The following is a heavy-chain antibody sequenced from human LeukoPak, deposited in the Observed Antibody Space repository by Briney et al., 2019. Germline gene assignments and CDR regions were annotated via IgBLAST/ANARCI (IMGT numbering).Heavy chain of an antibody. CDR3: ARDNYDSSGYYEHALDL. Sequence: PSQTLSLTCTVSGGSISSGDYYWTWIRQPPGKGLEWIAYIYYTGSTYYNPSLKSRVTISVDTSKNQFSLKMTSLTAADTAVYYCARDNYDSSGYYEHALDLWGQGTMVTVSS. CDR2: IYYTGST. CDR1: GGSISSGDYY. D-gene: IGHD3-22*01. J-gene: IGHJ3*01. V-gene: IGHV4-30-4*01.